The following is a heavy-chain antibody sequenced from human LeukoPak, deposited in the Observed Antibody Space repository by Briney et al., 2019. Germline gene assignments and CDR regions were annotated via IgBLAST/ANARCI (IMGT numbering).Heavy chain of an antibody. Sequence: GGSLRLSCAASGFTFSSSAMGWVRQAPGKGLEWVSSISGNGANTYYANSVKGRFTLSRDNSRNTLELKMNSLRGEDTAVYYCVRMVSGDSWGQGTLVTVTS. CDR1: GFTFSSSA. V-gene: IGHV3-23*01. CDR2: ISGNGANT. CDR3: VRMVSGDS. J-gene: IGHJ4*02. D-gene: IGHD2-8*01.